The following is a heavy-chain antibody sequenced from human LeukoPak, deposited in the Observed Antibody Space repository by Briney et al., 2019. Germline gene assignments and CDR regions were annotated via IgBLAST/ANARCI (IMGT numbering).Heavy chain of an antibody. J-gene: IGHJ4*02. CDR3: ARDLPIAVAGTVDY. D-gene: IGHD6-19*01. CDR1: GGTFSSYA. V-gene: IGHV1-18*01. CDR2: ISAYNGNT. Sequence: ASVKVSCKASGGTFSSYAISWVRQAPGQGLEWMGWISAYNGNTNYAQKLQGRVTMTTDTSTSTAYMELRSLRSDDTAVYYCARDLPIAVAGTVDYWGQGTLVTVSS.